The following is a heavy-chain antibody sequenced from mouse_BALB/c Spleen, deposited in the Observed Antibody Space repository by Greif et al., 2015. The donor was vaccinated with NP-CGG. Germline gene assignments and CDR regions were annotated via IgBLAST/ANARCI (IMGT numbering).Heavy chain of an antibody. CDR2: ISSGGSYT. CDR1: GFASSSYD. D-gene: IGHD1-2*01. CDR3: ARITTAPWYFDV. Sequence: EVQLVESGGGLVKPGGSLKLSCAASGFASSSYDMSWVRQTPEKRLEWVATISSGGSYTYYPDSVKGRFTISRDNARNTLYLQMSSLRSEDTALYYCARITTAPWYFDVWGAGTTVTVSS. V-gene: IGHV5-9*02. J-gene: IGHJ1*01.